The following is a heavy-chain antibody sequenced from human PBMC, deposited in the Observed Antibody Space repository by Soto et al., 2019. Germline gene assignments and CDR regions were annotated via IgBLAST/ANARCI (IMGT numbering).Heavy chain of an antibody. J-gene: IGHJ4*02. Sequence: QVQLVESGGGLVEPGGSLRLSCAASGFRFSDHYMTWIRQAPGKGLEWVSKISGGGTTTHYADSVKGRFTVSRDNAKNSLYLQMNSLRAEDTAVYSCAGDPYYYGSAFWGQGTLVTVSS. D-gene: IGHD3-10*01. CDR2: ISGGGTTT. V-gene: IGHV3-11*01. CDR1: GFRFSDHY. CDR3: AGDPYYYGSAF.